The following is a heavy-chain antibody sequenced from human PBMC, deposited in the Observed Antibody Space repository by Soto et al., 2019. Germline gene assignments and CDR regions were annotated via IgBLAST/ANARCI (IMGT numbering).Heavy chain of an antibody. CDR2: ISSNGVST. J-gene: IGHJ4*02. CDR3: VKDRFVNY. Sequence: PGGSVRLSCSASGLSFNDYAMHWVRQAAGKGLKYVSSISSNGVSTYYADSVKGRFTISRDNSKNTLYLQMNSLRVEDTAVYYCVKDRFVNYWGQGALVTVSS. D-gene: IGHD3-3*01. CDR1: GLSFNDYA. V-gene: IGHV3-64D*06.